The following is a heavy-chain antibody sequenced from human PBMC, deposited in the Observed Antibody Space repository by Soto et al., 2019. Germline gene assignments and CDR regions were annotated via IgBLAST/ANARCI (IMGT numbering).Heavy chain of an antibody. D-gene: IGHD1-7*01. J-gene: IGHJ6*02. V-gene: IGHV1-24*01. CDR3: ATPGPGTGTTNYYGMDV. Sequence: QVQLVQSGAEVKKPGASVKVSCKASGYTLTELSMHWVRQAPGKGLEWMGGFDPEDGETIYAQKFQGRVTMTEDTSTDTAYMELSSLRSEDTAVYYCATPGPGTGTTNYYGMDVWGQGTTVTVSS. CDR2: FDPEDGET. CDR1: GYTLTELS.